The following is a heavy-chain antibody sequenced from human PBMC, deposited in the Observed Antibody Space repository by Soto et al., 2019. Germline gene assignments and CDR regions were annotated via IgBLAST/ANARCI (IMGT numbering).Heavy chain of an antibody. J-gene: IGHJ4*02. CDR3: ATPYYYSH. CDR1: GFMFSAYT. D-gene: IGHD3-10*01. V-gene: IGHV3-21*01. Sequence: GGSLRLSCAASGFMFSAYTMSWVRQAPGKGLEWLSSITSNSDHIDYADSVRGRFTVSRDNARKSLYLQMDSLGAEDTGVYYCATPYYYSHWGPGTRVTVSS. CDR2: ITSNSDHI.